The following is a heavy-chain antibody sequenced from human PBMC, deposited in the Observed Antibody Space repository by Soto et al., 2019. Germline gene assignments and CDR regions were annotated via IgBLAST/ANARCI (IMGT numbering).Heavy chain of an antibody. CDR2: IYHSGST. D-gene: IGHD2-2*01. V-gene: IGHV4-30-2*01. J-gene: IGHJ5*02. CDR3: ARVPDR. CDR1: GGSISRGGYS. Sequence: LTCAVSGGSISRGGYSWSWIRQPPGKGLEWIGYIYHSGSTYYNPSLRSRVTISVDRSKNQFSLKLSSVTAADTAVYYCARVPDRWGQGTLVTVSS.